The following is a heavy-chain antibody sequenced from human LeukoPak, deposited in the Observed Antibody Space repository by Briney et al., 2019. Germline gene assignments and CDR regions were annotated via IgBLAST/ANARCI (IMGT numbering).Heavy chain of an antibody. D-gene: IGHD2-2*01. J-gene: IGHJ4*02. CDR2: ISGSGGST. Sequence: GGSLRLSCAASGFTFSSYAMSWVRQAPVKGLEWVSAISGSGGSTYYADSVKGRFTISRDNSKNTLYLQMNSLRAEDTAVYYCAIPPGIVVVPAANSYWGQGTLVTVSS. CDR3: AIPPGIVVVPAANSY. CDR1: GFTFSSYA. V-gene: IGHV3-23*01.